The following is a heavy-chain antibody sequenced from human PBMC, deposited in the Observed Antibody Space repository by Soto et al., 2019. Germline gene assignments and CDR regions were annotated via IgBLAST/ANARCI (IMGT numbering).Heavy chain of an antibody. Sequence: GGSLRLSCAASGFTFSSYSMNWVRQAPGKGLEWVSYISSSSSTIYYADSVKGRFTISRDNAKNSLYLQMNSLRDEDTAVYYCAIPPAWGTTTVGNNDYWGQGTLVTVSS. V-gene: IGHV3-48*02. D-gene: IGHD4-4*01. CDR2: ISSSSSTI. CDR1: GFTFSSYS. CDR3: AIPPAWGTTTVGNNDY. J-gene: IGHJ4*02.